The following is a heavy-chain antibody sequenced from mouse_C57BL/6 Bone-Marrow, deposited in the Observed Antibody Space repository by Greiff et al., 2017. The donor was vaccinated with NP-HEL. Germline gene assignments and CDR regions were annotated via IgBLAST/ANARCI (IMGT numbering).Heavy chain of an antibody. CDR2: INPGSGGT. CDR3: ARDPYYYGEGAWFAY. V-gene: IGHV1-54*01. D-gene: IGHD1-1*01. CDR1: GYAFTNYL. J-gene: IGHJ3*01. Sequence: VQLQQSGAELVRPGTSVKVSCKASGYAFTNYLIEWVKQRPGQGLEWIGVINPGSGGTNYNEKFKGKATLTADKSSSTAYMQLSSLTSEDSAVYFCARDPYYYGEGAWFAYWGQGTLVTVSA.